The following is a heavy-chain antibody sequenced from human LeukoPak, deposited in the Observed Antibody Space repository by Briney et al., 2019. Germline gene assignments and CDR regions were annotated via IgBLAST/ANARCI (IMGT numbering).Heavy chain of an antibody. V-gene: IGHV3-48*01. CDR3: ARDRGHWAAPAY. CDR2: MGDSRHTI. D-gene: IGHD6-25*01. J-gene: IGHJ4*02. Sequence: MGDSRHTIYYADSVKGRFTISRDNAKNSLSLHMNSLRVEDTAVYYCARDRGHWAAPAYWGQGTRVTVSS.